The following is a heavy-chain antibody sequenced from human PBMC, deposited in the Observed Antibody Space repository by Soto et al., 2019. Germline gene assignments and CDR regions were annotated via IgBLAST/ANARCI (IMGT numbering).Heavy chain of an antibody. V-gene: IGHV1-18*01. Sequence: QVQLVQSGAEVKKPGASVKVSCKASGYTFTNYGISWVRQAPGQGIEWMGWISAYNGNTKYAQKLQGRVTMTTGTAMSTAYMELRSLRSDDTAGYYCARDLYDILTGYVYNWFDPWGQGTLVTVSS. J-gene: IGHJ5*02. CDR2: ISAYNGNT. CDR1: GYTFTNYG. D-gene: IGHD3-9*01. CDR3: ARDLYDILTGYVYNWFDP.